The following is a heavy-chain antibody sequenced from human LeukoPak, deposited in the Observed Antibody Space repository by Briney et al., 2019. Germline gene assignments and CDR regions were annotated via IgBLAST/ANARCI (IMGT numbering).Heavy chain of an antibody. D-gene: IGHD2-2*02. CDR2: ISSSGSTI. J-gene: IGHJ4*02. CDR3: ARDFGYCSSTSCYKGFGY. Sequence: PGGSLRLSCAASGFTFSSYWMSWVRQAPGKGLEWVSYISSSGSTIYYADSVKGRFTISRDNAKNSLYLQMNSLRAEDTAVYYCARDFGYCSSTSCYKGFGYWGQGTLVTVSS. V-gene: IGHV3-48*04. CDR1: GFTFSSYW.